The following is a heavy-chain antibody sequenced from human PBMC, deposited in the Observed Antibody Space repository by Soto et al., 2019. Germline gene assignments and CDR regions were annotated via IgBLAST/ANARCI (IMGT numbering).Heavy chain of an antibody. V-gene: IGHV3-64D*06. D-gene: IGHD6-19*01. CDR3: VKEGYMRSDWYGQFDY. CDR2: ISSYGADT. J-gene: IGHJ4*02. CDR1: GFTFTSYA. Sequence: GGSLRLSCSASGFTFTSYAMHWVRQAPGKGLEFVSAISSYGADTYYADSVKGRFAISRGNSKNTLYLQMSSLRAEDTALYYCVKEGYMRSDWYGQFDYWGQGALVTVSS.